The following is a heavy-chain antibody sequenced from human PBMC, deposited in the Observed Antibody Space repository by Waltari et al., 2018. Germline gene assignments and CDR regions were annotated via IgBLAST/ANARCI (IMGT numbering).Heavy chain of an antibody. CDR2: INPKSGDA. CDR3: ATANILGIGTFDY. V-gene: IGHV1-2*06. Sequence: QVKLVQSGAEVKKPGASVRVSCKASGYTFTKYYIHWVRQAPGHGLGWMGRINPKSGDANYTQPFQGRVIMTRDTSINTAYLEVTGLTSDDTAIFYCATANILGIGTFDYWGQGTLVSVSS. J-gene: IGHJ4*02. D-gene: IGHD1-1*01. CDR1: GYTFTKYY.